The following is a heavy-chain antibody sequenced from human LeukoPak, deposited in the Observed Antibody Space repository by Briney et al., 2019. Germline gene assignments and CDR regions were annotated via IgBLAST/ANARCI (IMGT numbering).Heavy chain of an antibody. CDR1: GGSISRSSYY. Sequence: PSETLSLTCAVSGGSISRSSYYWGWVRQPPGRGREWIGSIYYSGSTYYNPSLKSRVNISVDTSKNHFSLKLSSVTAADTAVYYCARFFSSWSFDYWGQGTLVTVSS. D-gene: IGHD6-13*01. CDR2: IYYSGST. CDR3: ARFFSSWSFDY. J-gene: IGHJ4*02. V-gene: IGHV4-39*02.